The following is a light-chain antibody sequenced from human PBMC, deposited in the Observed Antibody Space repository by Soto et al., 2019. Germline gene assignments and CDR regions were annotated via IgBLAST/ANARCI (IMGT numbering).Light chain of an antibody. CDR1: QSLLHSNGYKY. J-gene: IGKJ1*01. V-gene: IGKV2-28*01. Sequence: DIVMTQSPLSLPVTPGEPASISCRSSQSLLHSNGYKYLDWYLQKPGQSPQLLIYLGSNRAPGVPDRFSGSGSGTDFTLKISRVGAEDVGVYYCMQALQTPWTFGQGTKVEIK. CDR3: MQALQTPWT. CDR2: LGS.